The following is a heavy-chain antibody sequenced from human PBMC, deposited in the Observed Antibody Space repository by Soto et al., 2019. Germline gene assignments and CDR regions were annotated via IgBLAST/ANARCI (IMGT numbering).Heavy chain of an antibody. J-gene: IGHJ3*02. CDR1: GFTFSSYA. CDR2: ISSSSSTI. CDR3: ARDQYTISRYNYDAFDI. D-gene: IGHD1-1*01. V-gene: IGHV3-48*02. Sequence: GGSLRLSCAASGFTFSSYAMHWVRQAPGKGLEWVSYISSSSSTIYYADSVKGRFTISRDNAKNSLYLQMNSLRDEDTAVYYCARDQYTISRYNYDAFDIWGQGTMVTVSS.